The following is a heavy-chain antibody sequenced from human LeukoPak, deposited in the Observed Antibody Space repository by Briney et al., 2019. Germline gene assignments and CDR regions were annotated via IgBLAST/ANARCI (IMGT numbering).Heavy chain of an antibody. J-gene: IGHJ3*02. Sequence: TPGESLKISCKGSGYTFSGYWIAWVRQMPGKGLEWMGIIYPGDSDIRYSPSFQGQVTISADKSISTAYLQWSSLKASDIAMYYCARRSVTSAFDIWGQGTMVTVSS. CDR3: ARRSVTSAFDI. V-gene: IGHV5-51*01. CDR2: IYPGDSDI. CDR1: GYTFSGYW. D-gene: IGHD4-17*01.